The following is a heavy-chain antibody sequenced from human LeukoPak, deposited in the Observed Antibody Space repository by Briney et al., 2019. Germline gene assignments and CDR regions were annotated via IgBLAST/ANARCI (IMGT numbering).Heavy chain of an antibody. J-gene: IGHJ6*03. D-gene: IGHD2-2*01. V-gene: IGHV1-8*01. Sequence: ASVKVSCKASGYTFTSYDINWVRQATGQGLEWMGWMNPNSGNTGFAQKFQGRVTMTRNTSISTVYMELSSLRSEDTAVYYCARGPTQVVVLGYYYMDVWGKGATVTVSS. CDR1: GYTFTSYD. CDR2: MNPNSGNT. CDR3: ARGPTQVVVLGYYYMDV.